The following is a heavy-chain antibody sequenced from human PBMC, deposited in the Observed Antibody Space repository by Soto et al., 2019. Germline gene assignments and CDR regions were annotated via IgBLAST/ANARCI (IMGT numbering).Heavy chain of an antibody. D-gene: IGHD4-17*01. CDR2: ISWNSGSI. CDR1: GFTFDDYA. V-gene: IGHV3-9*01. CDR3: AKSEIPMLTTVTTNYFDY. J-gene: IGHJ4*02. Sequence: GGSLRLSCAASGFTFDDYAMHWVRQAPGKGLEWVSGISWNSGSIGYADSVKGRFTISRDNAKNSLYLQMNSLRAEDTALYYCAKSEIPMLTTVTTNYFDYWGQGTLVTVSS.